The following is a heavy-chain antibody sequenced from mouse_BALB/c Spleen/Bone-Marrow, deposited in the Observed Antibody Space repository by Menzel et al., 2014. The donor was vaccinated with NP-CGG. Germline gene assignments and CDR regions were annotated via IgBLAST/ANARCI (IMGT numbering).Heavy chain of an antibody. V-gene: IGHV3-2*02. CDR1: GYSITSDYA. CDR2: ISYSGST. J-gene: IGHJ4*01. Sequence: VQLQQSGPGLVQPSQSLSLTCTVAGYSITSDYAWNWLRQFPGNKLEWMGYISYSGSTNYNPSLKSRIFITRDTSKNQFFLQLNSVTTEDTATYYCTKDGGAMDYWGQGTSVTVSS. CDR3: TKDGGAMDY.